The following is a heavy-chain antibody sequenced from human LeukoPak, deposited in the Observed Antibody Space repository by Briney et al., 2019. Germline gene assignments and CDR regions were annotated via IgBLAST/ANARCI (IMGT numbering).Heavy chain of an antibody. CDR2: IYFSGTT. J-gene: IGHJ4*02. Sequence: SETLSLTCTVSGGSISSYYWSWIRQPPGKGLEWIGDIYFSGTTNNNPSLKSRVTISLDTSKNQLSMKLSAVTAADTAVYYCARHWVAAAAYFDYWGQGTLVTVSS. CDR3: ARHWVAAAAYFDY. V-gene: IGHV4-59*08. D-gene: IGHD6-13*01. CDR1: GGSISSYY.